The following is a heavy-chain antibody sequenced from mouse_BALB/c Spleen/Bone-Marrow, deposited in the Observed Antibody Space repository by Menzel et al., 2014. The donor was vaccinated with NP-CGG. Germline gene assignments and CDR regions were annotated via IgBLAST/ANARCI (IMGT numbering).Heavy chain of an antibody. V-gene: IGHV1-7*01. CDR3: ARPPYYYGSSYDAMDY. CDR1: GYTFTSYW. J-gene: IGHJ4*01. CDR2: INPSTGYT. D-gene: IGHD1-1*01. Sequence: QVQLQQSGAELAKPGASMKMSCKASGYTFTSYWMHWVKQRPGQGLEWIGYINPSTGYTEYNQKFKDKATLTADKSSSTAYMQLSSLTSEDSAVYYCARPPYYYGSSYDAMDYWGQGTSVTVSS.